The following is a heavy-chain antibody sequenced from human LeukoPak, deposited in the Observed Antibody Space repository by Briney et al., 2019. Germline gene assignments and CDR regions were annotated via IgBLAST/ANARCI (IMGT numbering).Heavy chain of an antibody. CDR1: GFTFSDYY. CDR2: IINSGNTI. CDR3: VRDTAGSAWFAKYFTY. J-gene: IGHJ1*01. V-gene: IGHV3-11*04. D-gene: IGHD6-19*01. Sequence: PGGSLRLSCAASGFTFSDYYMSWIRQAPGKGLEWVSYIINSGNTIYYADSVKGRFTISRDNAKNSLFLQMNSLRAEDTAVYYCVRDTAGSAWFAKYFTYWGQGTLVTVSS.